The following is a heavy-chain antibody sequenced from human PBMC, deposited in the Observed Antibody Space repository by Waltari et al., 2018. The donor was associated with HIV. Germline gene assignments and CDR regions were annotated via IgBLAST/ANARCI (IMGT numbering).Heavy chain of an antibody. CDR1: GFNFTKTW. Sequence: QLVASGGGLVQPGGPLTVSCRGAGFNFTKTWMHWIRQAPGKGLEWVGRIKSRSDYATRNYASPVKGRFIISRDDSTSTLQLQMNSLKREDTAVYFCAAGLAVGGPGTLVIVSS. J-gene: IGHJ4*02. D-gene: IGHD2-15*01. CDR3: AAGLAV. CDR2: IKSRSDYATR. V-gene: IGHV3-15*06.